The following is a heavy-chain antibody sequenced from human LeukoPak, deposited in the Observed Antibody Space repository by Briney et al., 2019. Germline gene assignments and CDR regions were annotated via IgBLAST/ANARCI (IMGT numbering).Heavy chain of an antibody. CDR2: IYYSGST. V-gene: IGHV4-31*03. CDR1: GGSISSGGYY. D-gene: IGHD5-24*01. CDR3: ARSGRDGYLSTRPVDY. Sequence: SETLSLTCTVSGGSISSGGYYWSWIRQHPGKGLEWIGYIYYSGSTYYNPSLKSRVTMSVDTSKNQFSLKLSSVTAAGTAVYYCARSGRDGYLSTRPVDYWGQGTLVTVSS. J-gene: IGHJ4*02.